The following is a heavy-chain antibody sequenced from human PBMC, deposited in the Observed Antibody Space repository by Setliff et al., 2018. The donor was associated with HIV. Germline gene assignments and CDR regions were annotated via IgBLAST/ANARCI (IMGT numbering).Heavy chain of an antibody. V-gene: IGHV1-8*01. CDR2: MNPNSGNT. CDR3: ARFLPGYSSSWYFGYSYYGMDV. CDR1: GYTFNSYD. Sequence: GASVKVSCKASGYTFNSYDINWVRQTTGQGLEWMGWMNPNSGNTGNAQKFQGRVTMTRDTSISTAYMELRSLTSEDTAVYYCARFLPGYSSSWYFGYSYYGMDVWGQGTTVTVSS. J-gene: IGHJ6*02. D-gene: IGHD6-13*01.